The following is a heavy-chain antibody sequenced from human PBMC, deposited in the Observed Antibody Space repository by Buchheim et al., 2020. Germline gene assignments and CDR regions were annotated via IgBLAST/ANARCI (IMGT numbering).Heavy chain of an antibody. CDR3: ARGTMIVVVGGYWYFDL. D-gene: IGHD3-22*01. CDR2: INHSGST. CDR1: GGSFSGYY. Sequence: QVQLQQWGAGLLKPSETLSLTCAVYGGSFSGYYWSWIRQPPGKGLEWIGEINHSGSTNYNPSLKSRATISVDTSKNQFSLKLSSVTAADTAVYYCARGTMIVVVGGYWYFDLWGRGTL. V-gene: IGHV4-34*01. J-gene: IGHJ2*01.